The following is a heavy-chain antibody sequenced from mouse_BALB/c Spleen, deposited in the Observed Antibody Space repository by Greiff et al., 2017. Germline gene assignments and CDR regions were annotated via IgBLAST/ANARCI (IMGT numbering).Heavy chain of an antibody. D-gene: IGHD1-1*01. CDR3: ARVLYYGSSSYAMDY. Sequence: EVQLVESGGGLVKPGGSLKLSCAAYGFTFSDYYMYWVRQTPEKRLEWVATISDGGSYTYYPYSVKGRFTISRDNAKNNLYLQMSSLKSEDTAMYYCARVLYYGSSSYAMDYWGQGTSVTVSS. V-gene: IGHV5-4*02. CDR1: GFTFSDYY. J-gene: IGHJ4*01. CDR2: ISDGGSYT.